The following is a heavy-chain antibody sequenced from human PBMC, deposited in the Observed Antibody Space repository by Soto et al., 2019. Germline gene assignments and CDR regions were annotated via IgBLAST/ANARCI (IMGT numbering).Heavy chain of an antibody. CDR2: IKSKADGGTT. CDR3: ATDCELCGDGSGYYSVSGFEN. CDR1: GFTFRSAW. Sequence: PGGSLRLSCEASGFTFRSAWMSWVRQAPGKGLEWIGRIKSKADGGTTAYAAPVKGRFTISRDDSENTLFLQINSLKNEDTAVYYCATDCELCGDGSGYYSVSGFENWGQGTMVTVSS. J-gene: IGHJ3*02. V-gene: IGHV3-15*01. D-gene: IGHD3-22*01.